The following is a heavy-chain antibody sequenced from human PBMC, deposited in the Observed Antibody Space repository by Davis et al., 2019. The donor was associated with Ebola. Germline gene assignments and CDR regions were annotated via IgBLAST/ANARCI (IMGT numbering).Heavy chain of an antibody. J-gene: IGHJ4*02. CDR3: ARTTFGGVIAS. Sequence: GESLKISCAASGFTFSSYWMHWVRQAPGKGLVWVSRINSDGSSTSYADSVKGRFTISRDNAKNTLYLQMNSLGAEDTAVYYCARTTFGGVIASWGQGTLVTVSS. CDR1: GFTFSSYW. V-gene: IGHV3-74*01. CDR2: INSDGSST. D-gene: IGHD3-16*02.